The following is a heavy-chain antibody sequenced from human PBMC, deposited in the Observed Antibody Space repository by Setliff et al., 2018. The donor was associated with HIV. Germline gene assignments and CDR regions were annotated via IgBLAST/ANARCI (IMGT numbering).Heavy chain of an antibody. J-gene: IGHJ4*02. CDR1: GFTFSDYY. CDR3: ASTTDY. CDR2: ISNTGGAV. V-gene: IGHV3-11*04. Sequence: PGGSLRLSCAASGFTFSDYYMIWIRQAPGKGLELVSYISNTGGAVYYADSVKGRFTISRDNAKKSVYLQMNSLRAEDTAVFYCASTTDYWGQGTLVTVSS. D-gene: IGHD1-26*01.